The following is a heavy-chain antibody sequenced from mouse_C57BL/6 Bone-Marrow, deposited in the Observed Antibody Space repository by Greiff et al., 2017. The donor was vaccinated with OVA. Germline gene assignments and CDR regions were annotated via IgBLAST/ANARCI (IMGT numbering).Heavy chain of an antibody. CDR2: IDPSDSYT. Sequence: QVQLKESGAELVKPGASVKLSCKASGYTFTSYWMQWVKQRPGQGLEWIGEIDPSDSYTNYNQKFKGKATLTVDTSSSTAYMQLSSLTSEDSAVYYCAREVLRDWGQGTLVTVSA. CDR1: GYTFTSYW. J-gene: IGHJ3*01. CDR3: AREVLRD. V-gene: IGHV1-50*01. D-gene: IGHD1-1*01.